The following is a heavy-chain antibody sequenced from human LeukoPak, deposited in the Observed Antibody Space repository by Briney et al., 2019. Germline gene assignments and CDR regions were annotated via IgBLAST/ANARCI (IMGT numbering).Heavy chain of an antibody. Sequence: SETLSLTCTVSGGSISGYYWTWIRQPPGKGLELIGYIYYSGSTNHNPSLKSRVTISLDTSKNQFSLKLSSVTAADTAVYYCARSHGGYWGQGTLVTVSS. CDR2: IYYSGST. CDR3: ARSHGGY. V-gene: IGHV4-59*08. D-gene: IGHD3-10*01. J-gene: IGHJ4*02. CDR1: GGSISGYY.